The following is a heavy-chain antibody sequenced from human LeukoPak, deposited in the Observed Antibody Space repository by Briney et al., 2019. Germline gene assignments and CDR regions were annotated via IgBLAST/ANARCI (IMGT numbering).Heavy chain of an antibody. Sequence: GGSLRLSCAASGFTFSSYGMHWVRQAPGKGLEWVAVIWYDGSNKYYADPVKGRFTISRDNSKNTLYLQMNSLRAEDTAVYYCAKLGYYGSGSYYLDSPYFDYWGQGTLVTVSS. J-gene: IGHJ4*02. CDR1: GFTFSSYG. V-gene: IGHV3-33*06. CDR2: IWYDGSNK. D-gene: IGHD3-10*01. CDR3: AKLGYYGSGSYYLDSPYFDY.